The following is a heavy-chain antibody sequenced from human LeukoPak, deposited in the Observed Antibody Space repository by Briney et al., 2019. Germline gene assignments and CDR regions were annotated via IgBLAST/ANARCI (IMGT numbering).Heavy chain of an antibody. V-gene: IGHV3-74*03. J-gene: IGHJ4*02. CDR1: GFTFSIYW. D-gene: IGHD3-10*01. CDR3: ARSVSMWFGELDDH. CDR2: IKNDGSIA. Sequence: GGSLRLSCAASGFTFSIYWMHWVRQDPGKGLLWVARIKNDGSIATYADSVKGRFTISRDNAKNTVYLQMTSLRAEDTAVYYCARSVSMWFGELDDHWGQGTPVTVSS.